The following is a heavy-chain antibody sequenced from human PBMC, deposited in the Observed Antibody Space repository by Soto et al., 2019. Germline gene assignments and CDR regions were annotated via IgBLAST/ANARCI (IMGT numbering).Heavy chain of an antibody. V-gene: IGHV1-18*01. CDR1: GYAFPHYV. CDR2: STHTGNT. D-gene: IGHD1-1*01. Sequence: ASVKVSCKTSGYAFPHYVINWVRQAPGHGLERMGFSTHTGNTNYAQNFQGRVVLTTDTSTSTAYMEVTSLRSDDTAVYYCARSWEHPLDYWG. J-gene: IGHJ4*01. CDR3: ARSWEHPLDY.